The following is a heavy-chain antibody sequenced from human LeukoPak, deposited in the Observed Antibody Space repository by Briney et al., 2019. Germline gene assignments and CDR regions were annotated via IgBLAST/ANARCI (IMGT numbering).Heavy chain of an antibody. V-gene: IGHV4-38-2*02. CDR3: ARDGAIAAAGIREEGANWFDP. J-gene: IGHJ5*02. D-gene: IGHD6-13*01. Sequence: PSETLSLTCTVSGYSISSGYYWGWIRQPPGKGLEWIGSIYHSGSTYYNPSLKSRVTISVDTSKNQFSLKLSSVTAADTAVYYCARDGAIAAAGIREEGANWFDPLGQGSLVSVSS. CDR2: IYHSGST. CDR1: GYSISSGYY.